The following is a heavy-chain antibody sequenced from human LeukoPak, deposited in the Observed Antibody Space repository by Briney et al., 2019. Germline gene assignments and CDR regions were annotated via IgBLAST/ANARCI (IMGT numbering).Heavy chain of an antibody. CDR2: ITGSGGNT. J-gene: IGHJ4*02. CDR1: GFTFRNYA. Sequence: PGGSLRLSCAASGFTFRNYAMSWVRQAPGKGLVWVSAITGSGGNTYYADSVKGRFTISRDNSKNTVFLQMNSLRAEDTAVYYCAKWGDYDVLTGYYVSDYWGQGTLVTVSS. CDR3: AKWGDYDVLTGYYVSDY. D-gene: IGHD3-9*01. V-gene: IGHV3-23*01.